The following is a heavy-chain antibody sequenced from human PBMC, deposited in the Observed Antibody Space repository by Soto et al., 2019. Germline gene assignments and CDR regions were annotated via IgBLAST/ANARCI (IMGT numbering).Heavy chain of an antibody. V-gene: IGHV3-23*01. Sequence: GEALRLSCAASGFTFSSYAMSWVRQAPGKGLEWVSAISGSGGSTYYADSVKGRFTISRDNSKNTLYLQMNSLRAEDTAVYYCASRSATVLSLTYWGPGTQVTVSS. CDR3: ASRSATVLSLTY. CDR2: ISGSGGST. J-gene: IGHJ4*02. D-gene: IGHD2-8*01. CDR1: GFTFSSYA.